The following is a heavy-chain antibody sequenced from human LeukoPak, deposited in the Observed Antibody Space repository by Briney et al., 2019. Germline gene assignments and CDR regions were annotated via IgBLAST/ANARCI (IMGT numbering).Heavy chain of an antibody. V-gene: IGHV3-21*01. D-gene: IGHD3-10*01. CDR3: AREEVENYYGSGRYPYYYYMDV. J-gene: IGHJ6*03. Sequence: GGSLRLSCAASGFTFSSYSMNWVRQAPGKGLEWVSSISSSSSYIYYADSVKGRFTISRDNAKDSLYLQMNSLRAEDTAVYYCAREEVENYYGSGRYPYYYYMDVWDKGTTVTVSS. CDR1: GFTFSSYS. CDR2: ISSSSSYI.